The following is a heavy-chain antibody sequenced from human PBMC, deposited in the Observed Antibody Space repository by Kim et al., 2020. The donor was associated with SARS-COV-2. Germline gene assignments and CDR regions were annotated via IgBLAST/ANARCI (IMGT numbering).Heavy chain of an antibody. CDR3: ARSTGWWALDI. V-gene: IGHV1-3*04. Sequence: ASVKVSCTASGDTFTTYDIHWVGRAPGQRLDYVGWIDTDTGKPEYPQKYQGRVTITRDTSARTVYMELSGLTSADTAMYYCARSTGWWALDIWGLGTMVTVSS. CDR2: IDTDTGKP. J-gene: IGHJ3*02. CDR1: GDTFTTYD. D-gene: IGHD2-15*01.